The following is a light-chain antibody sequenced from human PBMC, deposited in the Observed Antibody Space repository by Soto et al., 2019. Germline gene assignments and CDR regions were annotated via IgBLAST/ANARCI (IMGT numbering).Light chain of an antibody. J-gene: IGKJ1*01. CDR2: DAS. CDR3: QQYNNWPV. V-gene: IGKV3-15*01. Sequence: EIGMSQSPATLSLSPGERATLSCRASQTIDNTLAWYQRKPGQAPRLLIYDASTRATGVPARFSGSGSGTDFTLTISSLQSEDFAVYYCQQYNNWPVFGQGTKVDIK. CDR1: QTIDNT.